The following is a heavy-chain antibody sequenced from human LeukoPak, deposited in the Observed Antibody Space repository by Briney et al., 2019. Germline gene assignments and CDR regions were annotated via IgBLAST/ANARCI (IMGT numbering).Heavy chain of an antibody. Sequence: ASVKVSCKASGYTFTGYYIHWVRQAPGQGLEWMGWIYPYSGDTNYAQNFQGRVTMTRDTSISTAYMELSSLKSDDTAVYFCARDRNSGSSLDIWGQGTMLTVSS. J-gene: IGHJ3*02. CDR3: ARDRNSGSSLDI. CDR1: GYTFTGYY. D-gene: IGHD6-6*01. V-gene: IGHV1-2*02. CDR2: IYPYSGDT.